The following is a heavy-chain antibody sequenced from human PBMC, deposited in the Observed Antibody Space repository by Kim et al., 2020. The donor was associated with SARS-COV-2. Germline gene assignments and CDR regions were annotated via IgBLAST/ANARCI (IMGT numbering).Heavy chain of an antibody. CDR1: EFTFSRYS. CDR2: ISRNSDYI. Sequence: GGSLRLSCAASEFTFSRYSMNWVRQAPGKGLEWVSTISRNSDYISYADSVEGRFTISRDNAKNSLYLQMNSLRADDTAMYYCARDLSLVRPGGFGYWGQGTLVTVPP. V-gene: IGHV3-21*01. D-gene: IGHD3-10*01. CDR3: ARDLSLVRPGGFGY. J-gene: IGHJ4*02.